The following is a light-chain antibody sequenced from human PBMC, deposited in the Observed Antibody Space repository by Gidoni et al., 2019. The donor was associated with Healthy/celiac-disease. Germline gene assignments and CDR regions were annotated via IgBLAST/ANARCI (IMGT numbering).Light chain of an antibody. V-gene: IGKV4-1*01. J-gene: IGKJ4*01. CDR2: WAS. Sequence: DIVMTQSTDSLAVSLGERATINCKSSQSVLYSSNNKNYLAWYQQKPGQPPKLLIYWASTRESGVPDRFSGSWSGTAFTLTISSLQAEDVAVYYCQQYYRTPLTFGGGTKVEIK. CDR1: QSVLYSSNNKNY. CDR3: QQYYRTPLT.